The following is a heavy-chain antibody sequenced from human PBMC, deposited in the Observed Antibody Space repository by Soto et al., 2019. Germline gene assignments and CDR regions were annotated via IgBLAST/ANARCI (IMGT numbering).Heavy chain of an antibody. D-gene: IGHD3-3*01. Sequence: ASVKVSCKASGYTFTSYYMHWVRQAPGQGLEWMGIISPSGGSTSYAQKFQGRVTMTRDTSTSTVYMELSSLRSEDTAVYYCARGIADFWSGYNWFDPWGQGTLVTVSS. V-gene: IGHV1-46*01. CDR3: ARGIADFWSGYNWFDP. CDR1: GYTFTSYY. J-gene: IGHJ5*02. CDR2: ISPSGGST.